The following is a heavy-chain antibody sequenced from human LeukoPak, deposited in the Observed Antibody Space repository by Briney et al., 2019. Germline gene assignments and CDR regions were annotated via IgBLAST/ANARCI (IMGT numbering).Heavy chain of an antibody. Sequence: GGSLRLSCAASGFTFSDYYMSWIRQAPGKGLEWVSYISSSSSYTNYADSVKGRFTISRDNAKNSLYLQMNSLRAEDTAVYYCASDRVHYGLDVWGQGTTVTVSS. CDR2: ISSSSSYT. D-gene: IGHD1-1*01. CDR1: GFTFSDYY. V-gene: IGHV3-11*06. J-gene: IGHJ6*02. CDR3: ASDRVHYGLDV.